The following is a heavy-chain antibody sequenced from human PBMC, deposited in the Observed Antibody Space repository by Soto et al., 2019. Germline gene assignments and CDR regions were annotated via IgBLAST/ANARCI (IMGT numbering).Heavy chain of an antibody. D-gene: IGHD3-22*01. V-gene: IGHV3-30-3*01. CDR3: AREGITMIVVVMFDY. CDR2: ISYDGSNK. CDR1: GXPFSSYS. J-gene: IGHJ4*02. Sequence: GSLGLSCADSGXPFSSYSMHWVRQAPGKGLEWVAVISYDGSNKYYADSVKGRFTISRDNSKKKLYLQMNSMRAEDTAVYYCAREGITMIVVVMFDYWGQGTLGTVSS.